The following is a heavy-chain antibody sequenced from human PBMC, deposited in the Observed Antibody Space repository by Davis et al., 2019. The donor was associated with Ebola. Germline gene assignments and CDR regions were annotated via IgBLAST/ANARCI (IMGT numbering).Heavy chain of an antibody. D-gene: IGHD1-1*01. Sequence: MPSETLSLTCTVSGYSISSGYYWGWIRQPPGKGLEWIGEIDHSGIRTYNPSLESRVTMSVDTSKNQFSLRLKSLTAADTAVYYCSDWNRWGQGTLVTVSS. CDR3: SDWNR. V-gene: IGHV4-38-2*02. CDR1: GYSISSGYY. J-gene: IGHJ4*02. CDR2: IDHSGIR.